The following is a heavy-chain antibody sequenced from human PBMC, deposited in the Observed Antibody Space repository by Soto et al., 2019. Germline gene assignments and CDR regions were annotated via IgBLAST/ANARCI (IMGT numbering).Heavy chain of an antibody. CDR2: MNPNSGNT. D-gene: IGHD6-13*01. Sequence: GASVKVSCKASGYTFTSYDINWVRQATGQGLEWMGWMNPNSGNTGYAQKFQGRVTMTRNTSISTAYMELSSLRSEDTAVYYCARGEAIISSAGSFQGYLHWGQEALLPISA. CDR1: GYTFTSYD. CDR3: ARGEAIISSAGSFQGYLH. J-gene: IGHJ4*02. V-gene: IGHV1-8*01.